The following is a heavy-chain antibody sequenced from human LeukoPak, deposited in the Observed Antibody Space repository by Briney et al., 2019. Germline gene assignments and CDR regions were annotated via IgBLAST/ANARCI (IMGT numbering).Heavy chain of an antibody. CDR3: ARGPYSYDNSGAFDI. D-gene: IGHD3-22*01. J-gene: IGHJ3*02. V-gene: IGHV4-59*01. CDR2: IYYSGST. Sequence: PSETLSLTCTVSGGSISSYYWSWIRQPPGKGLEWIGYIYYSGSTNYNPSLKSRVTISVDTSKNQFSLKLSSVTAADTAVYYCARGPYSYDNSGAFDIWGQGTMVTVSS. CDR1: GGSISSYY.